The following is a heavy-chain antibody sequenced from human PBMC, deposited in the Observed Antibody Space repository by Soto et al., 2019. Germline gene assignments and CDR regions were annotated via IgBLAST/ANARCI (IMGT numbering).Heavy chain of an antibody. CDR2: ISGGGGST. CDR3: AKTVLSLVIITRGFFDY. Sequence: GGSLRLSCAASGFTFSNYAMSWVRQSPEKGLEWVSTISGGGGSTYYADSVKGRFTISRDNSKNTLYLQMSSLSAEDTAVYYCAKTVLSLVIITRGFFDYWGQGTLVTVSS. CDR1: GFTFSNYA. J-gene: IGHJ4*02. V-gene: IGHV3-23*01. D-gene: IGHD3-9*01.